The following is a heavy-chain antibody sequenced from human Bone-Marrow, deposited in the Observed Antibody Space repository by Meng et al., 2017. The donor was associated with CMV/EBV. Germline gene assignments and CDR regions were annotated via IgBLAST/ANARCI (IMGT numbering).Heavy chain of an antibody. CDR2: IKQDGSEK. CDR3: ARRLTLYKPPGV. J-gene: IGHJ4*02. Sequence: GESLKISCAASGFTFSSYWMTWVRQAPGKGLEWVANIKQDGSEKYYVDSVKGRFTISRDNAKNSLYLQMNSLRAEDTAVYYSARRLTLYKPPGVWGQGTLVTVSS. CDR1: GFTFSSYW. V-gene: IGHV3-7*01. D-gene: IGHD2-8*01.